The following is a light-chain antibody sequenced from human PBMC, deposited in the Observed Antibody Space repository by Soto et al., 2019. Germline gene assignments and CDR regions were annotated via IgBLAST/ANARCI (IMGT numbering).Light chain of an antibody. CDR3: QQYGSSPMT. J-gene: IGKJ1*01. Sequence: IVLTQSPGTVSLSPGEGATLSCRASQSVTGSYLTWYQQKPGQAPRLLIYGASSRATGIRDKFSGSGSGTDFTVTINRLEPEDFAVYCCQQYGSSPMTFGQGTKVEMK. V-gene: IGKV3-20*01. CDR1: QSVTGSY. CDR2: GAS.